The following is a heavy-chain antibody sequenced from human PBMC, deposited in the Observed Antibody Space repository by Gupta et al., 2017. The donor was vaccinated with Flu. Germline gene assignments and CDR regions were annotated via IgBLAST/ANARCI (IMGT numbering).Heavy chain of an antibody. V-gene: IGHV5-51*06. CDR2: VYPGDSES. Sequence: YGIGWVGQMPGKGLEWMGIVYPGDSESRYTPYFQGQVIRSADKSISTAYLQWTSLKTSDTAMYYGGRLRCYDGTCHSYFDHWGQGTLITVSS. CDR1: YG. CDR3: GRLRCYDGTCHSYFDH. D-gene: IGHD2-15*01. J-gene: IGHJ4*02.